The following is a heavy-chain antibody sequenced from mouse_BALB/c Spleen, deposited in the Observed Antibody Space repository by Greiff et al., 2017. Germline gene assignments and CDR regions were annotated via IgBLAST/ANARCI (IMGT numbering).Heavy chain of an antibody. V-gene: IGHV3-6*02. D-gene: IGHD1-1*01. CDR2: ISYDGSN. CDR1: GYSITSGYY. Sequence: DVKLQESGPGLVKPSQSLSLTCSVTGYSITSGYYWNWIRQFPGNKLEWMGYISYDGSNNYNPSLKNRISITRDTSKNQFFLKLNSVTTEDTATYYCARAHYGSSWDYWGQGTTLTVSS. J-gene: IGHJ2*01. CDR3: ARAHYGSSWDY.